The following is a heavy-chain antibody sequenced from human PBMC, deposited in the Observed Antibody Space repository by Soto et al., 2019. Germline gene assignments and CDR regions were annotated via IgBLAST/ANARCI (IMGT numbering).Heavy chain of an antibody. J-gene: IGHJ4*02. D-gene: IGHD1-7*01. Sequence: GGSLRLSCAASGFTFSSYAMSWVRQAPGKGLEWVSAISGSGGSTYYADSVKGRFTISRDNSKNTLYLQMNSLRAEDTAVYYCAKDLAHDNWNYADYFDYWGQGTLVTVSS. CDR3: AKDLAHDNWNYADYFDY. CDR2: ISGSGGST. CDR1: GFTFSSYA. V-gene: IGHV3-23*01.